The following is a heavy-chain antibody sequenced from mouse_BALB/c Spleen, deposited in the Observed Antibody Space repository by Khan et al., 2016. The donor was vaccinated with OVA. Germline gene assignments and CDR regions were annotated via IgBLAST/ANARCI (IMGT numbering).Heavy chain of an antibody. D-gene: IGHD1-1*01. CDR3: ARGIYYISTCYAMDY. CDR1: GYTFTNYW. CDR2: IAPGSGST. Sequence: DLVKPRASVKLSCKASGYTFTNYWINWIKQRPGQGLEWIGRIAPGSGSTYYNEMFKGKATLTVDTSSNTAYIQLSSLSSEDSAVYSGARGIYYISTCYAMDYWGQGTSVTVSS. J-gene: IGHJ4*01. V-gene: IGHV1S41*01.